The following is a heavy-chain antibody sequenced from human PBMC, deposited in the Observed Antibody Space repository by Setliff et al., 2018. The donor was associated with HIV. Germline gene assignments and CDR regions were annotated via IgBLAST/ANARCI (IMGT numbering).Heavy chain of an antibody. V-gene: IGHV1-69*13. CDR1: GGTFSGYA. CDR3: ARGASGAPWDV. CDR2: IIPIFGTA. Sequence: SVKVSCKASGGTFSGYAISWVRQALGQGLELMGGIIPIFGTANYAQKFQARVTITADESTSTAYMELSSLRSEDTAVYYCARGASGAPWDVWGKGTTVTVSS. J-gene: IGHJ6*04. D-gene: IGHD1-26*01.